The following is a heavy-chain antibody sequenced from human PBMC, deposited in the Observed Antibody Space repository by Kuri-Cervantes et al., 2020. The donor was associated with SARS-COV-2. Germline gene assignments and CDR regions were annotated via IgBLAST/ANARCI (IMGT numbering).Heavy chain of an antibody. CDR2: ISSGSTYI. CDR1: GFTFSSDA. D-gene: IGHD5-24*01. Sequence: GESLKISCAASGFTFSSDAMNWVRQAPGKGLEWVSYISSGSTYIFYADSVKGRFTISRDNAKNSLYLYMNSLRAEDTAVYYCARDQRDGYNYYYSYGMDVWGQGTTVTVSS. V-gene: IGHV3-21*06. CDR3: ARDQRDGYNYYYSYGMDV. J-gene: IGHJ6*02.